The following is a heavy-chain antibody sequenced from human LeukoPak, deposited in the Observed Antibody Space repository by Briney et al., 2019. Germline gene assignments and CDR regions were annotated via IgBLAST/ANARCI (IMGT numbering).Heavy chain of an antibody. CDR2: INNRGTST. D-gene: IGHD6-13*01. CDR1: GFTFSNYA. V-gene: IGHV3-23*01. J-gene: IGHJ4*02. CDR3: AKHSLAAGWDY. Sequence: PGGSLRLSCAASGFTFSNYAMSWVRQAPGKGLEWVSVINNRGTSTYYADSVKGRFTISRDNSKNTLYLQMNSLRAEDTAIYYCAKHSLAAGWDYWGQGALVTVSP.